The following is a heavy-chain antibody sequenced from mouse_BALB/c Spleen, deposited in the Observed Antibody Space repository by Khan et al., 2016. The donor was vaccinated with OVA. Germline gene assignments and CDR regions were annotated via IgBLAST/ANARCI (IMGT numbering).Heavy chain of an antibody. J-gene: IGHJ3*01. V-gene: IGHV3-2*02. CDR3: TRKDYYDYDPFPY. CDR2: INYSGIT. Sequence: EVKLEVSGPGLVKPSQSLSLTCTVTGYSITSEYAWNWIRHFPGNKLEWMGYINYSGITRYNPSLKSRISITRDTSKNQFFLQLNSVTTEDTATYYCTRKDYYDYDPFPYWGQGTLVTVSA. CDR1: GYSITSEYA. D-gene: IGHD2-4*01.